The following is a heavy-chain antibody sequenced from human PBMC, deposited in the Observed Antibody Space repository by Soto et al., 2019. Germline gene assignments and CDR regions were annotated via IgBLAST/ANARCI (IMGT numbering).Heavy chain of an antibody. CDR3: ARDIEFVDIVSTIVHHYSFSGMDV. J-gene: IGHJ6*02. V-gene: IGHV3-33*01. CDR2: IWYDGSNK. D-gene: IGHD5-12*01. Sequence: QVQVVESGGGVVQAGRSLRLSCEVSGFTFSRYGMHWLRQAPGKGLEWVAFIWYDGSNKNYGDSVKGRFTVSRDELKNTVYLKMKSLRAEDTAVYYCARDIEFVDIVSTIVHHYSFSGMDVWGQGTTVTVSS. CDR1: GFTFSRYG.